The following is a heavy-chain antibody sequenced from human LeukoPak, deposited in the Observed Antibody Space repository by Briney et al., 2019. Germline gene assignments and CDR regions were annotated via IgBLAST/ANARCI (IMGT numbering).Heavy chain of an antibody. CDR1: GDSVSSNSAA. CDR2: TYYRSKWYN. CDR3: AREYCSGGSCHNNYFDY. Sequence: SQTLSLTCAISGDSVSSNSAAWNWIRQSPSRGLEWLGRTYYRSKWYNDYAVSVKSRITINPDTSKNQFSLQLNSVTPEDTAVYYCAREYCSGGSCHNNYFDYGGQGTLVTVSS. J-gene: IGHJ4*02. D-gene: IGHD2-15*01. V-gene: IGHV6-1*01.